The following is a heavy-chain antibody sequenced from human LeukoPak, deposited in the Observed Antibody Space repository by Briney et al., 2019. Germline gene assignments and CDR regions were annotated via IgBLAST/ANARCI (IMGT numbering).Heavy chain of an antibody. Sequence: GSVKVSCKASGYTFTGYYMHWVRQAPGQGLEWMGWINPNSGGTNYAQKFQGRVTMTRDTSISTAYMELSRLRSDDTAVYYCARDRASGWAYGDYWGQGTLVTVSS. CDR1: GYTFTGYY. CDR2: INPNSGGT. D-gene: IGHD4-17*01. CDR3: ARDRASGWAYGDY. J-gene: IGHJ4*02. V-gene: IGHV1-2*02.